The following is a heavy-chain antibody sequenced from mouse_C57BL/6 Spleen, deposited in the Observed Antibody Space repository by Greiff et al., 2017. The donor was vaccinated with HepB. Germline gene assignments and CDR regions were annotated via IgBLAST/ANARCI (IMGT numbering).Heavy chain of an antibody. Sequence: QVQLQQPGAELVKPGASVKLSCKASGYTFTSYWMHWVKQRPGQGLEWIGMIHPNSGSTNYNEKFKSKATLTVDKSSSTAYMQLSSLTSEDSAVYYCAHPYGSSHWYFDVWGTGTTVTVSS. V-gene: IGHV1-64*01. CDR2: IHPNSGST. CDR1: GYTFTSYW. D-gene: IGHD1-1*01. CDR3: AHPYGSSHWYFDV. J-gene: IGHJ1*03.